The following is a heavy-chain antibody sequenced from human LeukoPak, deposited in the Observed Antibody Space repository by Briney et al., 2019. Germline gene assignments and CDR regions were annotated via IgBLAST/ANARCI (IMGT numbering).Heavy chain of an antibody. J-gene: IGHJ4*02. D-gene: IGHD6-19*01. V-gene: IGHV3-48*04. Sequence: PTGGSLRLSCAAPGFTFSSYGFNWARQAPGKGLEGVSYISSGGSTIQYADSVEGRFTISRDNAKESVYLHMNSLRAEDTALYYCARVTAVAAPWVYWGQGTQVTVSS. CDR3: ARVTAVAAPWVY. CDR1: GFTFSSYG. CDR2: ISSGGSTI.